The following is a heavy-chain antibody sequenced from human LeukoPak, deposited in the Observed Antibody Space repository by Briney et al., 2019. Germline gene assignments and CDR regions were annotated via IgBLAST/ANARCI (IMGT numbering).Heavy chain of an antibody. J-gene: IGHJ6*02. CDR2: IYCSGST. D-gene: IGHD6-6*01. Sequence: PSETLSLTCTVSGGSISSYYWSWIRQPPGKGLEWIGYIYCSGSTNYNPSLKSRVTISVDTSKNQFSLKLSSVTAADTAVYYCARGGSSTNYYYYYYGMDVWGQGTTVTVSS. V-gene: IGHV4-59*01. CDR3: ARGGSSTNYYYYYYGMDV. CDR1: GGSISSYY.